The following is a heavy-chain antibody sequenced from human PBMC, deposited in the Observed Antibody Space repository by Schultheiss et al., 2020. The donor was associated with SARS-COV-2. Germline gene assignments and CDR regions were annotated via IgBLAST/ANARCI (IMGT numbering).Heavy chain of an antibody. CDR3: ASMGDTAMADFDY. V-gene: IGHV3-NL1*01. D-gene: IGHD5-18*01. CDR2: IYSGGST. CDR1: GFTFSSYA. Sequence: GGSLRLSCAASGFTFSSYAMHWVRQAPGKGLEWVAVIYSGGSTYYADSVKGRFTISRDNSKNTLYLQMNSLRAEDTAVYYCASMGDTAMADFDYWGQGTLVTVSS. J-gene: IGHJ4*02.